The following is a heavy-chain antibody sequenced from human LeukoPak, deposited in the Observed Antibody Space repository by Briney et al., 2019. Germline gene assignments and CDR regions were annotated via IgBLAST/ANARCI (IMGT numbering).Heavy chain of an antibody. D-gene: IGHD2-15*01. CDR3: ASYCSGGSCCDY. V-gene: IGHV3-7*05. J-gene: IGHJ4*02. Sequence: GGSLRLSCAASGFTVSTNYMSWVRQAPGRGLEWVANIKHDGSGKYYVDSVKDRFTISRDNAKNSMYLHMNSLRAEDTAVYYCASYCSGGSCCDYWGRGIMVTVSS. CDR1: GFTVSTNY. CDR2: IKHDGSGK.